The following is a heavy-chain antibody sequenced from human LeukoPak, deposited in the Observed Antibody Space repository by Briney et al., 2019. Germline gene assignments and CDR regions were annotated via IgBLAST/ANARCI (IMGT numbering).Heavy chain of an antibody. D-gene: IGHD6-19*01. CDR2: ISYDGSNK. J-gene: IGHJ4*02. Sequence: GRSLRLSCAASGFTFSSYAMHWVRQAPGKGLEWVAVISYDGSNKYYADSVKGRFTISRDNSKNTLYLQVNSLRAEDTAVYYCARDLSSGWLDYWGQGTLVTVSS. CDR3: ARDLSSGWLDY. V-gene: IGHV3-30*04. CDR1: GFTFSSYA.